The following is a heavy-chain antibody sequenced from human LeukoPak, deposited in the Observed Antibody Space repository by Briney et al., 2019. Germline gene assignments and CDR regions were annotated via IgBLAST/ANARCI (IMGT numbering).Heavy chain of an antibody. V-gene: IGHV4-59*01. Sequence: SETLSLTCTVSGGSISTYYWSWIRQSPGKGLEWIGYIYYSGSTNYNPSLKSRVTISVDTSRNQFSLKLSSVTAADTAVYYCARGTLAYCFDYWGQGTLVTVSS. CDR1: GGSISTYY. D-gene: IGHD3-3*02. CDR2: IYYSGST. CDR3: ARGTLAYCFDY. J-gene: IGHJ4*02.